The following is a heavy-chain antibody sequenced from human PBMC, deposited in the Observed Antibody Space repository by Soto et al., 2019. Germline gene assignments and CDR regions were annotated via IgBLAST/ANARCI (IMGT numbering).Heavy chain of an antibody. V-gene: IGHV3-23*01. Sequence: GGSLRLSCAASGFTFSSYAMSWVRQAPGKGLEWVSAISGSGGSTYYVDSVKGRFTISRDNSKNTLYLQMNSLRAEDTAVYYCAKRGWFGEPQIAAFDYWGQGTLVTVSS. J-gene: IGHJ4*02. CDR2: ISGSGGST. D-gene: IGHD3-10*01. CDR1: GFTFSSYA. CDR3: AKRGWFGEPQIAAFDY.